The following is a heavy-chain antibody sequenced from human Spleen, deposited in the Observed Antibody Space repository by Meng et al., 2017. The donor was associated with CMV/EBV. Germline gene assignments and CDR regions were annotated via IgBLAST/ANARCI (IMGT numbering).Heavy chain of an antibody. V-gene: IGHV3-53*01. CDR3: ARDTYYDFWSGYLAHVSGYYGMDV. J-gene: IGHJ6*02. D-gene: IGHD3-3*01. CDR1: VFTVSSNY. CDR2: IYSGGRT. Sequence: GESLKISCAASVFTVSSNYMSWVRQTPGKGLEWVSVIYSGGRTYYADSVKGRFTISRDNSKNTLYQQMNILRAEETAVYYCARDTYYDFWSGYLAHVSGYYGMDVWGQGTTVTVSS.